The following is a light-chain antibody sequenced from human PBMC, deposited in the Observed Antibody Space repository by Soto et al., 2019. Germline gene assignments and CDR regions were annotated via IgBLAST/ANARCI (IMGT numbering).Light chain of an antibody. Sequence: EIVMTQSPPTLSVSPGERVTLSCRASQSVRNNFAWYQQKPGQAPRLVIYDASTRATGIPARFSGSGSGTEFTRTVSSLQSEDFAVYYCQQCNSWPYTFGQGTKLEI. CDR2: DAS. CDR1: QSVRNN. V-gene: IGKV3-15*01. J-gene: IGKJ2*01. CDR3: QQCNSWPYT.